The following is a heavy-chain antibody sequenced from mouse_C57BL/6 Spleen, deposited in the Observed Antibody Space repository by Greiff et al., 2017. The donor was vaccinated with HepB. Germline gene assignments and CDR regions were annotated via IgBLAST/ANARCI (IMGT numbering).Heavy chain of an antibody. V-gene: IGHV1-54*01. Sequence: QVQLQQSGAELVRPGTSVKVSCKASGYAFTNYLIEWVKQRPGQGLEWIGVINPGSGGTNYNEKFKGKATLTADKSSSTAYMQLSSLTSEDSAVYFCARLRETGFDYWGQGTTLTVSS. CDR2: INPGSGGT. J-gene: IGHJ2*01. CDR3: ARLRETGFDY. CDR1: GYAFTNYL. D-gene: IGHD4-1*01.